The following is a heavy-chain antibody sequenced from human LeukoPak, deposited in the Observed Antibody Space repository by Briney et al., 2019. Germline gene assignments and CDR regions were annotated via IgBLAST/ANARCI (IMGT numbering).Heavy chain of an antibody. CDR2: IYYSGTT. CDR3: AKGAGGFSYYNWFDP. V-gene: IGHV4-39*07. D-gene: IGHD5-18*01. CDR1: GGSISSSLYY. Sequence: SETLSLTCTVSGGSISSSLYYWGWIRQPPGKGLEWIGSIYYSGTTHYSPSLESRVTISVDTSKNQFSLKLASVTAADTAIYYCAKGAGGFSYYNWFDPWGQGTLVTVSS. J-gene: IGHJ5*02.